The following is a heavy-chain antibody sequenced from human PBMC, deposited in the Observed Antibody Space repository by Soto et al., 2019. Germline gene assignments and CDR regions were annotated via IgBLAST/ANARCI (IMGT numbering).Heavy chain of an antibody. Sequence: GASVKVSCKASGGTFSSYAISWVRQAPGQGLEWMGGIIPIFGTANYAQKFQGRVTITADESTSTAYMELSSLRSEDTAVYYCARSAIAAAGTGLVGYWGQGTRVTVSS. J-gene: IGHJ4*02. CDR2: IIPIFGTA. CDR3: ARSAIAAAGTGLVGY. D-gene: IGHD6-13*01. CDR1: GGTFSSYA. V-gene: IGHV1-69*13.